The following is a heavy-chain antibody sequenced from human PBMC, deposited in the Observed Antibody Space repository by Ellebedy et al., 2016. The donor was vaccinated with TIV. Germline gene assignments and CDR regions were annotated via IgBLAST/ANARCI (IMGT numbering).Heavy chain of an antibody. D-gene: IGHD4-17*01. V-gene: IGHV4-59*08. Sequence: MPSETLSLTCTVSGGSISSYYWSWIRQPPGKGLEWMVYIYYIWSTNYNPSLKSRVTISVDMSKNQFSLRLRSVPAADTAVYYCAGDYGAYFDYWGQGTLVTVSS. CDR1: GGSISSYY. CDR2: IYYIWST. CDR3: AGDYGAYFDY. J-gene: IGHJ4*02.